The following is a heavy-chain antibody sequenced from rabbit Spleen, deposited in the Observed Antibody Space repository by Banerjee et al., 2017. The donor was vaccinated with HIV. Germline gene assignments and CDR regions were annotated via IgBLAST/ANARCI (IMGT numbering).Heavy chain of an antibody. CDR3: ARDTSSSFSSYGMDL. CDR1: GFSFSISYY. CDR2: IDAGSSGFT. V-gene: IGHV1S40*01. J-gene: IGHJ6*01. Sequence: QSLEESGGDLVKPGASLTLTCTASGFSFSISYYMCWVRQAPGKGLEWIACIDAGSSGFTYFASWAKGRFTISKTSSTTVTLQMTSLTAADTATYFCARDTSSSFSSYGMDLWGQGTLVTVS. D-gene: IGHD1-1*01.